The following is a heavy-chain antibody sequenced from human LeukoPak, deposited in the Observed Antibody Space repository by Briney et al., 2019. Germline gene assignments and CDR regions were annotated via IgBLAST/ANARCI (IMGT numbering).Heavy chain of an antibody. CDR2: LYYTGDT. Sequence: PSETLSLTCTLSGGSVRNSVFYWGWIRQTPGRGLEWIGSLYYTGDTYYSPSLKSRVSISVDTSKNQFSLQLRSVTAADTAVYYCAREVAYWGQGILVTVSS. J-gene: IGHJ4*02. V-gene: IGHV4-39*07. CDR3: AREVAY. CDR1: GGSVRNSVFY.